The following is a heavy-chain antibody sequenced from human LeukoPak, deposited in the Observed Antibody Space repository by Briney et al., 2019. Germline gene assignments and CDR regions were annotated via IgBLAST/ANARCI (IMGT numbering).Heavy chain of an antibody. Sequence: ASVKVSCKASGYTFTGYFIHWVRQAPGQGLEWMGWINPNSGGTNYAQKFQGRVTMTRDTSISTAYMELSRLRSDDTAVFFCARIGIADYWGQGTLVTVSS. D-gene: IGHD6-13*01. CDR1: GYTFTGYF. CDR3: ARIGIADY. CDR2: INPNSGGT. V-gene: IGHV1-2*02. J-gene: IGHJ4*02.